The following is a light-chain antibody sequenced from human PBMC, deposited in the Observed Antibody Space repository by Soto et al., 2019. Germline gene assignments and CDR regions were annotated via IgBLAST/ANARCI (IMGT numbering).Light chain of an antibody. CDR2: DVN. CDR3: CSYAGTYTYV. CDR1: DSNIGFYNF. V-gene: IGLV2-11*01. Sequence: QSFLTQPRSVSGSPGQSVTIACTGTDSNIGFYNFVSWYQQHPDKAPHLVIYDVNKRPSGVPDRFSGSKSGKTASLTISGLQADDEADYYCCSYAGTYTYVFGTGTKVTVL. J-gene: IGLJ1*01.